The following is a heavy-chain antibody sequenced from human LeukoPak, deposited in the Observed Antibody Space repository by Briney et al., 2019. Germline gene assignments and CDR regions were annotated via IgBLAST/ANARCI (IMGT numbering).Heavy chain of an antibody. J-gene: IGHJ4*02. CDR1: GYTFTGYY. D-gene: IGHD3-10*01. CDR3: ARDLAVRGVITVFDY. Sequence: ASVKVSCKASGYTFTGYYMHWVRQAPGQGLEWMGWINPNSGGTNYAQKFQGRVTMTRDTSISTAYMELSRLRSDDTAVYYCARDLAVRGVITVFDYWGQGTLVTVSS. V-gene: IGHV1-2*02. CDR2: INPNSGGT.